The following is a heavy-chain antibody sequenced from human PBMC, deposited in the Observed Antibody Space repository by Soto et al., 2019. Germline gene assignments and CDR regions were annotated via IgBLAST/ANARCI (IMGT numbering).Heavy chain of an antibody. CDR3: ARAFYDYIWGSYRYDAFDI. V-gene: IGHV3-48*01. Sequence: EVQLVESGGGLVQPGGSLRLSCAASGFTFSSYSMNWVRQAPGKGLEWVSYISSSSSTIYYADSVKGRFTISRDNAKNSLYLQMNSLRAEDTAVYYCARAFYDYIWGSYRYDAFDIWGQGTMVTVSS. CDR1: GFTFSSYS. CDR2: ISSSSSTI. D-gene: IGHD3-16*02. J-gene: IGHJ3*02.